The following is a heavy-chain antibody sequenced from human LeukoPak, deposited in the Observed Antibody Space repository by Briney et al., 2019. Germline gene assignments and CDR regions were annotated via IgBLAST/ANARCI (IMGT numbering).Heavy chain of an antibody. Sequence: ASVKVSCKASGYTFTSYYMHWVRQAPGQGLEWMGIINPSGGSTSYAQKFQGRVTMTRDTSTSTVYMELSSLRSEDTAVYYCARDPQYCSGGSCYSSYWFDPWGQGTLVTVSS. CDR1: GYTFTSYY. D-gene: IGHD2-15*01. CDR2: INPSGGST. J-gene: IGHJ5*02. CDR3: ARDPQYCSGGSCYSSYWFDP. V-gene: IGHV1-46*01.